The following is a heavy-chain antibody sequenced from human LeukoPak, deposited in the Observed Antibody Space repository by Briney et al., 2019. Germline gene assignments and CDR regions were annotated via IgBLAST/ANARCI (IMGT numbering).Heavy chain of an antibody. V-gene: IGHV3-23*01. CDR1: GFTFSSYA. CDR3: AKDLGLRLGELSSYPAY. J-gene: IGHJ4*02. CDR2: ISGSGGST. Sequence: GGSLRLSCAASGFTFSSYAMSWVRQAPGKGLEWVSAISGSGGSTYYADSVKGRFTISRDNSKNTLYLQMNSLRAVDTAVYYCAKDLGLRLGELSSYPAYWGQGTLVTVSS. D-gene: IGHD3-16*02.